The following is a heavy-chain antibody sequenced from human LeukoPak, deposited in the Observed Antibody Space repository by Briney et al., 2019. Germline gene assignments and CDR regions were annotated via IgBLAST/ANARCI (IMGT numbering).Heavy chain of an antibody. CDR2: ISGSGDST. J-gene: IGHJ4*02. V-gene: IGHV3-23*01. CDR1: GFIASSNY. CDR3: AILIAVAGPATFY. Sequence: PGGSLRLSCAASGFIASSNYMSWVRQAPGKGLQWVSSISGSGDSTYYADSVKGRFTISRDNSNNTLYLQMNSLRAEDTAVYYCAILIAVAGPATFYWGQGTLVTVSS. D-gene: IGHD6-19*01.